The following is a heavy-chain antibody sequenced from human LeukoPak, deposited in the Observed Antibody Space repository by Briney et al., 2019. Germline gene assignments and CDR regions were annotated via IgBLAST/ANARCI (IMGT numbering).Heavy chain of an antibody. CDR2: ILYTGRT. V-gene: IGHV4-39*01. D-gene: IGHD1-26*01. CDR1: GDSISSSRFY. J-gene: IGHJ4*02. Sequence: PSETLSLTCTVSGDSISSSRFYWAWIRQPPGKGLEWIGSILYTGRTFYNPSLKRRVTISVDTSKNQFSLRLGSVTASDTAVYYCARRDVGATIDYWGQGTLVTVSS. CDR3: ARRDVGATIDY.